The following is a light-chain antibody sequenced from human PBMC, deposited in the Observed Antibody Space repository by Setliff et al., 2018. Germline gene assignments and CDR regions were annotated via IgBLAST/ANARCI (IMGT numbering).Light chain of an antibody. CDR2: EVN. V-gene: IGLV2-8*01. J-gene: IGLJ1*01. CDR1: SSDIGGYNY. CDR3: SSYAGSRNFYV. Sequence: QSVLTQPPSASGSPGQSVTISCTGTSSDIGGYNYVSWYQQHPGKAPKLMIYEVNKRPSGVPDRFSGSKSGNTASPTVSGLQAEDEADYYCSSYAGSRNFYVFGTGTKVTVL.